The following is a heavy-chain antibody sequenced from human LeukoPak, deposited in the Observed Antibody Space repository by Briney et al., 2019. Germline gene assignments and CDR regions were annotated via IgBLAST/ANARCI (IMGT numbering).Heavy chain of an antibody. Sequence: SSQTLSLTCAVSGGSISSGGYSWSWIRQPPGKGLEWIGYIYHSGSTYYNPSLKSRVTISVDRSKNQFSLKPSSVTAADTAVYYCARAGPYYDSSGYLEFDYWGQGTLVTVSS. CDR2: IYHSGST. CDR1: GGSISSGGYS. V-gene: IGHV4-30-2*01. D-gene: IGHD3-22*01. J-gene: IGHJ4*02. CDR3: ARAGPYYDSSGYLEFDY.